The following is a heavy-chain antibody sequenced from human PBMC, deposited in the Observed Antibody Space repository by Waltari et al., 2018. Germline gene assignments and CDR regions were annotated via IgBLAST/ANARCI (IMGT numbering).Heavy chain of an antibody. Sequence: QVQLVESGGGVVQPGGSLRLSCAASGFAFSTYGMHWVRQAPGKGRGLGAFIRCDGNINTYADSGKGRFTISRDNSKNTLSLQVNSLGAEDTAVYYCAKDPYSNYDSYYSYMDVWGKGTTVTISS. CDR2: IRCDGNIN. V-gene: IGHV3-30*02. D-gene: IGHD4-4*01. J-gene: IGHJ6*03. CDR1: GFAFSTYG. CDR3: AKDPYSNYDSYYSYMDV.